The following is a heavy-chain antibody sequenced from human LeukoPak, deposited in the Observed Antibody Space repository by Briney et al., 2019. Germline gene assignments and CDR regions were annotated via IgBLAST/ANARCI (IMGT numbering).Heavy chain of an antibody. D-gene: IGHD6-13*01. CDR3: AKERGAAAATVYFDY. V-gene: IGHV3-30*18. J-gene: IGHJ4*02. CDR2: ISFNGYNK. CDR1: GFTFSSYG. Sequence: QTGGSLRPSCAASGFTFSSYGMHWVRQAPGKGLEWVAVISFNGYNKKYADSVKGRFTISRDNSKNTLYLQMNSLRVDDMAVYYCAKERGAAAATVYFDYWGQGTLVTVSS.